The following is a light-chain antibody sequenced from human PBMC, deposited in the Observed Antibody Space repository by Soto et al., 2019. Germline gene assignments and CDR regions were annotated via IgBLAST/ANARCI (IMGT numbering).Light chain of an antibody. CDR1: QSVNSY. V-gene: IGKV3-11*01. J-gene: IGKJ4*01. CDR2: DAS. CDR3: QQDSSWPLT. Sequence: DIVLTQSPATLSLSPGERATLSCSASQSVNSYLVWYQQKPGQAPRLLMYDASKRATGIPARFSGSGSGTEFTLTISSLQSEDFGVYYCQQDSSWPLTFGGGTKVDIK.